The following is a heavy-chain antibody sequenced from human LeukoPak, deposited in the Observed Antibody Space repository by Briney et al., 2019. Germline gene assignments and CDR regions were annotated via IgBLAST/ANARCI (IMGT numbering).Heavy chain of an antibody. D-gene: IGHD3-10*01. J-gene: IGHJ4*02. CDR2: ISSSGSTI. Sequence: GGSLRLSCAASGFTFSDYYMSWIRQAPGKGLEWVSYISSSGSTIYYADSVKGRFTISRDNAKNSLYLQMNSLRAEDTAVYYCARKPCRFGELLPLGYWGQGTLVTVSS. CDR3: ARKPCRFGELLPLGY. V-gene: IGHV3-11*01. CDR1: GFTFSDYY.